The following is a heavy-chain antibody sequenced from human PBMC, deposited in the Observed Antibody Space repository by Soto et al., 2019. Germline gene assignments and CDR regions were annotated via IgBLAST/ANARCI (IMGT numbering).Heavy chain of an antibody. CDR1: GGSISSGSYH. CDR3: ARVEGSSYYFRHDC. J-gene: IGHJ4*02. V-gene: IGHV4-31*03. D-gene: IGHD1-26*01. Sequence: QVHLQESGPGLVKPSQTLSLTCTVSGGSISSGSYHWSWIRQHPGKGLEWIGNIYYSGSSYYNPSLKSRATISIDTSKDQFSLRLGSVTAADTAVYYCARVEGSSYYFRHDCWGRGTLVTVSS. CDR2: IYYSGSS.